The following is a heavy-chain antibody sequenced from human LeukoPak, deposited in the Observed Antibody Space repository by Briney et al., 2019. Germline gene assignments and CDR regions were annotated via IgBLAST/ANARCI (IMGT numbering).Heavy chain of an antibody. CDR1: GGSISSYY. D-gene: IGHD5-18*01. Sequence: PSETLSLTCTVSGGSISSYYWSWIRQPPGKGLEWIGYIYYSGSTDYNPSLKSRVTISVDTSKNQFSLKLSSVTAADTAVYYCARQLWPYDAFDIWGQGTMVTVSS. CDR2: IYYSGST. CDR3: ARQLWPYDAFDI. V-gene: IGHV4-59*01. J-gene: IGHJ3*02.